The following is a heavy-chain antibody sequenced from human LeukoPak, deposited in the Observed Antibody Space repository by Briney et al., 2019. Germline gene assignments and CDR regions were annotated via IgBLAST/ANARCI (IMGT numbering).Heavy chain of an antibody. Sequence: GGSLRLSCAASGFTFSSYGMHWVRQAPGKGLEWVAFIRYDGSNKYYADSVKGRFTISRDNSKNTLYLQMNSLRPEDTAVYYCTTDVPYYYDSSGYYVAFDIWGQGTMVTVSS. CDR2: IRYDGSNK. CDR1: GFTFSSYG. D-gene: IGHD3-22*01. V-gene: IGHV3-30*02. J-gene: IGHJ3*02. CDR3: TTDVPYYYDSSGYYVAFDI.